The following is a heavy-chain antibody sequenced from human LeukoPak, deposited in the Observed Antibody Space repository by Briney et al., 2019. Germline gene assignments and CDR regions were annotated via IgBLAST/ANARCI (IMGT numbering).Heavy chain of an antibody. D-gene: IGHD1-26*01. CDR2: ISSSGSHI. CDR1: GFTFSTYS. CDR3: ARGFGEKWLTRSGSDFS. Sequence: GGSLRLSCAASGFTFSTYSMSWVRQAAGKRLAWVSSISSSGSHIYYADSVKGRFTISRDNAKNSLFLQMNSLRAEDTAVYYCARGFGEKWLTRSGSDFSWGQGTLVTVSS. V-gene: IGHV3-21*01. J-gene: IGHJ5*02.